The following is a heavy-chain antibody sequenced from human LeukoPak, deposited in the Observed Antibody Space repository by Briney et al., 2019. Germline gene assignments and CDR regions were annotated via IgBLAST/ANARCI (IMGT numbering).Heavy chain of an antibody. D-gene: IGHD4-17*01. CDR3: ARREYGDYAFDY. J-gene: IGHJ4*02. V-gene: IGHV5-51*01. CDR2: IYPGDSDS. Sequence: GESLKISCKGSGYSFSTYWIGWVRQLPGKGLECVGIIYPGDSDSRYSPSFQGQVTISADKSISTAYLQWSSLKASDTAMYYCARREYGDYAFDYWGQGTLVTVSS. CDR1: GYSFSTYW.